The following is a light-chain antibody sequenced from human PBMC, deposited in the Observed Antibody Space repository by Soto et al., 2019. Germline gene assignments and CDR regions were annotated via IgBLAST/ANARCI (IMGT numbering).Light chain of an antibody. CDR1: SSDVGGYNY. CDR2: DVS. CDR3: SSYTSSSTSVV. Sequence: QSALTQPASVSGSPGQSITISCTGTSSDVGGYNYVSWYQQHPGKAPKLMIYDVSNRPSGVSNRVSGSKSGNTASLTISGLQAEDEADYYCSSYTSSSTSVVFGGGTTLTVL. V-gene: IGLV2-14*01. J-gene: IGLJ2*01.